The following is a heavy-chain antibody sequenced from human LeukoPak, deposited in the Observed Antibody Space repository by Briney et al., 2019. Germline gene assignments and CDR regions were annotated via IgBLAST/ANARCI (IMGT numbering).Heavy chain of an antibody. J-gene: IGHJ4*02. CDR1: GGSISSSNW. CDR2: IYHSGST. D-gene: IGHD6-19*01. Sequence: PSGTLSLTCAVSGGSISSSNWWSWVRQPPGKGLERIGEIYHSGSTNYNPSLKSRVTISVDKSKNQFSLKLSSVTAADTAVYYCARGVGYSSGWYDYWGQGTLVTVSS. V-gene: IGHV4-4*02. CDR3: ARGVGYSSGWYDY.